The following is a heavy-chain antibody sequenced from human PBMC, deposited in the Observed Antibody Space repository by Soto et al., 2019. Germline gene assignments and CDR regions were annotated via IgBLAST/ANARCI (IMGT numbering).Heavy chain of an antibody. Sequence: QVQLVESGGGVVQPGRSLRLSCAASGFTFSSYGMHWVRQAPGKGLEWVAVISYDGSNKYYADSVKGRFTISRDNSKNTLYWQMNCLRAEDTAVYYCAKGPAIVLVPAAMTYYYGMDVWGQGTTVNVSS. J-gene: IGHJ6*02. CDR1: GFTFSSYG. CDR2: ISYDGSNK. CDR3: AKGPAIVLVPAAMTYYYGMDV. D-gene: IGHD2-2*01. V-gene: IGHV3-30*18.